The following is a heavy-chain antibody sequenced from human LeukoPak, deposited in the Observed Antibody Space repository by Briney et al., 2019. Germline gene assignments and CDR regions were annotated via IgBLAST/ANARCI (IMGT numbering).Heavy chain of an antibody. CDR2: IYSGGST. D-gene: IGHD3-22*01. Sequence: GGSLRLSCAASGFTVSSNYMSWVRQAPGKGLEWVSVIYSGGSTYYADSVKGRFTISRDNSKNTLYLQMNSLRAEDTAVYYCARDLVDYYDSSGHYYYYYGMDVWGQGTTVTVSS. J-gene: IGHJ6*02. V-gene: IGHV3-66*01. CDR3: ARDLVDYYDSSGHYYYYYGMDV. CDR1: GFTVSSNY.